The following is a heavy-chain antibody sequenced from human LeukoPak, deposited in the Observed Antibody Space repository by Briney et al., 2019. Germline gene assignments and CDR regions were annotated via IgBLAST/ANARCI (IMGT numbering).Heavy chain of an antibody. CDR2: ISAYDGNT. CDR3: ARGSYCSGGSCYSGPWFDP. V-gene: IGHV1-18*01. CDR1: GYTFTSYG. Sequence: ASVKVSCKASGYTFTSYGISWVRQAPGQGLEWMGWISAYDGNTNYAQKLQGRVTMTTDTSTSTAYMELRSLRSDDTAVYYCARGSYCSGGSCYSGPWFDPWGQGTLVTVSS. D-gene: IGHD2-15*01. J-gene: IGHJ5*02.